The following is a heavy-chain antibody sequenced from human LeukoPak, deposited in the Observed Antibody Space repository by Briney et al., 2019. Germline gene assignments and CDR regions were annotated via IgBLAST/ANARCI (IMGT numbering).Heavy chain of an antibody. V-gene: IGHV1-2*02. CDR1: GYSFTGFY. J-gene: IGHJ4*02. CDR2: IDPKSGTT. D-gene: IGHD6-19*01. Sequence: ASVKVSCKASGYSFTGFYLHWVRQDVRQGLQWMGWIDPKSGTTKYAPRSQGRVTMTGDTSTRTVYMEVTSLRSDDTAVYYCARAGSGWSFWGQGTLLTVSA. CDR3: ARAGSGWSF.